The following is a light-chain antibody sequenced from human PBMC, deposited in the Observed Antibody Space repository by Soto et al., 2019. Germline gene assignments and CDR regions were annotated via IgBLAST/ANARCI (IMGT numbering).Light chain of an antibody. CDR2: DAY. Sequence: EIVLTQSPATLSVSPGERVTLSCRASQGVGSTLAWYRQQPGQAPRLLIYDAYIRATGVPARFSGSGSGTEFTLTISSLQSEDFALYYCQQYYNWPPITFGQGTRLEIK. V-gene: IGKV3-15*01. J-gene: IGKJ5*01. CDR3: QQYYNWPPIT. CDR1: QGVGST.